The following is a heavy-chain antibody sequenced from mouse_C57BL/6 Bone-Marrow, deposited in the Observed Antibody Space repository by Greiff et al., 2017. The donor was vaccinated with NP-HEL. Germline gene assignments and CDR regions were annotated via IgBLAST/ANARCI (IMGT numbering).Heavy chain of an antibody. V-gene: IGHV6-3*01. CDR3: TYYYGSIDY. Sequence: EVKLVESGGGLVQPGGSMKLSCVASGFTFSNYWMNWVRQSPETGLEWVAQLRLTSDNYATHSAESVKGRFTISRDDSKSSVYLQMNYLRAEDTGIYYCTYYYGSIDYWGQGTTLTVSS. D-gene: IGHD1-1*01. CDR2: LRLTSDNYAT. J-gene: IGHJ2*01. CDR1: GFTFSNYW.